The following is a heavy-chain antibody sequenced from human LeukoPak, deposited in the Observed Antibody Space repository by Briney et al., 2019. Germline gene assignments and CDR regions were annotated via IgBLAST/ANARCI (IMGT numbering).Heavy chain of an antibody. V-gene: IGHV3-7*01. CDR2: IKQDGSEK. D-gene: IGHD6-19*01. J-gene: IGHJ4*02. Sequence: GGSLRLSCVASGFSFNNYRMTWVRQAPGKGLEWVANIKQDGSEKQYVDSVKGRFTISRDNAKNSLYLQMNSLRAEDTAVYYCARDGSSGWLFYWGQGTLVTVSS. CDR1: GFSFNNYR. CDR3: ARDGSSGWLFY.